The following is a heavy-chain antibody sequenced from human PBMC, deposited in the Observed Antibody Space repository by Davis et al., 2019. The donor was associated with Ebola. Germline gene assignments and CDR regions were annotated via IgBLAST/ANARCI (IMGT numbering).Heavy chain of an antibody. V-gene: IGHV3-7*01. CDR2: IKQDGSEK. Sequence: PGGSLRLSCAASGFTFSSYSMNWVRQAPGKGLEWVANIKQDGSEKYYVDSVKGRFTISRDNAKNSLYLQMNSLRAEDTAVYYCARDPSAVYYYYGMDVWGQGTTVTVSS. J-gene: IGHJ6*02. CDR3: ARDPSAVYYYYGMDV. D-gene: IGHD3-10*01. CDR1: GFTFSSYS.